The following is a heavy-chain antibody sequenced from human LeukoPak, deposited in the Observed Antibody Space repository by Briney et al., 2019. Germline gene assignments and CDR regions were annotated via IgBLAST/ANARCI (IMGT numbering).Heavy chain of an antibody. V-gene: IGHV2-70*04. J-gene: IGHJ3*02. Sequence: SGPTLVNPTQTLTLNCTFSGFSLSTSGMRVSWIRQPPGKALEWLARIDWDDDKFYSTSLKTRLTISKDNSKNHVVLTVTNMDPVDTATYYCARTLSTRGGFDMWGQGTMVSVSS. CDR1: GFSLSTSGMR. CDR2: IDWDDDK. CDR3: ARTLSTRGGFDM. D-gene: IGHD2-15*01.